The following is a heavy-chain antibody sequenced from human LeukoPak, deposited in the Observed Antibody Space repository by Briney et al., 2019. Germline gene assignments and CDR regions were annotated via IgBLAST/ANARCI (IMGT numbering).Heavy chain of an antibody. CDR3: ARSIAVAGAYYYYGMDV. CDR1: GFTFSSYA. CDR2: ISYDGSNK. J-gene: IGHJ6*02. V-gene: IGHV3-30*04. Sequence: GGSLRLSCAASGFTFSSYATHWVRQAPGKGLEWVAVISYDGSNKYYADSVKGRFTISRDNSKNTLYLQMNSLRAEDTAVYYCARSIAVAGAYYYYGMDVWGQGTTVTVSS. D-gene: IGHD6-19*01.